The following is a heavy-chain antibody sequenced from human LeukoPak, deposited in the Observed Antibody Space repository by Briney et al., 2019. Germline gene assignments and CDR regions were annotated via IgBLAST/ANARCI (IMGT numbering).Heavy chain of an antibody. D-gene: IGHD1-26*01. J-gene: IGHJ4*02. CDR3: ASGLSGSLDGDY. CDR2: SIPILGIA. Sequence: VTDSFKASGGTFIRYTISWVRQARGQGREGMGRSIPILGIANYAQKFQGRVTITADKSTITAYMKLSSLRSEDTAVYYCASGLSGSLDGDYWGQGTLVTVSS. CDR1: GGTFIRYT. V-gene: IGHV1-69*02.